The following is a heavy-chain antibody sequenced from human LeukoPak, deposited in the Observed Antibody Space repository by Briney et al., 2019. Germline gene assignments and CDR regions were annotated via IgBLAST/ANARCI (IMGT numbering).Heavy chain of an antibody. Sequence: ASVKVSCKASGYTFTAYCMHWVRQAPGQGLEWMGWIDTNSGGTNYAQKFQGRVTITRDTSIGTAYMELSSLISDDTAVYYCASEACCAGGSCYLHRVASWGPGTLVTVSS. CDR3: ASEACCAGGSCYLHRVAS. CDR2: IDTNSGGT. J-gene: IGHJ4*02. D-gene: IGHD2-15*01. CDR1: GYTFTAYC. V-gene: IGHV1-2*02.